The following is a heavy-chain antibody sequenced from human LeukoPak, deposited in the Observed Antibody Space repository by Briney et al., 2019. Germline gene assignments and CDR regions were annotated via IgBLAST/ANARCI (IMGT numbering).Heavy chain of an antibody. CDR3: AKVGGIAAAGGYYYYMDV. V-gene: IGHV3-23*01. J-gene: IGHJ6*03. Sequence: GGPLRLSCAASGFTFSSYGMNWVRQAPGKGLEWVSAISGSGGSTYYADSVKGRFTISRDNSKNTLYLQMNSLRAEDTAVYYCAKVGGIAAAGGYYYYMDVWGKGTTVTISS. CDR2: ISGSGGST. D-gene: IGHD6-13*01. CDR1: GFTFSSYG.